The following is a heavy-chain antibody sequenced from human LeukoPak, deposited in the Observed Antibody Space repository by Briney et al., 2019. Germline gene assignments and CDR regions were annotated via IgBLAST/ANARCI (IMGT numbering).Heavy chain of an antibody. V-gene: IGHV4-61*02. D-gene: IGHD4-17*01. CDR3: AREGWRMTTVTTSWYFDL. CDR1: GGSISSGSYY. CDR2: IYTRGST. J-gene: IGHJ2*01. Sequence: PSETLTLTCTVSGGSISSGSYYWSWIRQPAGKGLEWIGRIYTRGSTSYNPSLKSRVTISVDTSKNQFSLKLSSVTAADTAVYYCAREGWRMTTVTTSWYFDLWGRGTLVTVSS.